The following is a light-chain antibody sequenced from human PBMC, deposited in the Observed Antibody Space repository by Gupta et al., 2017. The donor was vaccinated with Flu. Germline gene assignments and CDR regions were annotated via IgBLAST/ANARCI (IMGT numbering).Light chain of an antibody. CDR1: SSDFGSYNR. Sequence: QSALTQPASVSGSPGQSITISCPGSSSDFGSYNRVSWYQQPPGTAPKLMISEVIKRPSGVPDRFSGSKSGNTASLTISGLQAEDEADYYCSSYTSSNTWVFGGGTKLTVL. CDR3: SSYTSSNTWV. V-gene: IGLV2-18*02. CDR2: EVI. J-gene: IGLJ3*02.